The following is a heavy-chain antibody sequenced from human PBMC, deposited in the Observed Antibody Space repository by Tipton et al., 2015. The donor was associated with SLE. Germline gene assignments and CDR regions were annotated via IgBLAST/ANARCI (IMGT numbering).Heavy chain of an antibody. J-gene: IGHJ6*03. CDR1: GGSISSSSYY. D-gene: IGHD6-13*01. V-gene: IGHV4-39*07. CDR3: ARGRAAADLYYYYYYMDV. Sequence: TLSLTCTVSGGSISSSSYYWGWIRQPPGKGLEWIGSIYYSGSTYYNPSLKSRVTISVDTSKNQSSLKLSSVTAADTAVYYCARGRAAADLYYYYYYMDVWGKGTTVTVSS. CDR2: IYYSGST.